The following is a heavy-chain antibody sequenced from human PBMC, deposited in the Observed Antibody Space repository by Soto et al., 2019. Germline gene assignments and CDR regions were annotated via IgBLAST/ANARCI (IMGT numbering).Heavy chain of an antibody. D-gene: IGHD2-15*01. Sequence: GGSLRLSCTVSETTFTSYPITLVRQPRGKGLEWVSSISSSSTYIYYAESVKGRFTISRDSAKNSVYLQMNGLGGEDTAVYSCARDVGGYCSGGRCYSDGMDVWGQGTTVTVSS. V-gene: IGHV3-21*01. J-gene: IGHJ6*02. CDR2: ISSSSTYI. CDR1: ETTFTSYP. CDR3: ARDVGGYCSGGRCYSDGMDV.